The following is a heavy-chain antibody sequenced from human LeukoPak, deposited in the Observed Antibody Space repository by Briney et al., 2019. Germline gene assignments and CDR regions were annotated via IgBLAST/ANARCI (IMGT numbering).Heavy chain of an antibody. CDR3: ARDWIQLWPRLYMDV. Sequence: SETLSLTCTVSGGSISSGSYYWSWIRQPAGKGLEWIGRIYYSGSTYYNPSLKSRVTISVDTSKNQFSLKLSSVTAADTAVYYCARDWIQLWPRLYMDVWGKGTTVTVSS. CDR1: GGSISSGSYY. CDR2: IYYSGST. V-gene: IGHV4-39*07. J-gene: IGHJ6*03. D-gene: IGHD5-18*01.